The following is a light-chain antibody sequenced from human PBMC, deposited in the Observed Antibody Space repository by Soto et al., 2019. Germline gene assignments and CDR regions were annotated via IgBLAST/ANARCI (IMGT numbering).Light chain of an antibody. V-gene: IGKV3-20*01. CDR1: QSVSSY. Sequence: EIVLTQSPATLSLSPGEIATLSCRASQSVSSYLAWYQQKPGQAPRLLIYGASNRATGIPDRFSGSGSGTDFTLTISRLEPEDFAVYYCQQYDSSPRTLGQGTKVDIK. CDR3: QQYDSSPRT. J-gene: IGKJ1*01. CDR2: GAS.